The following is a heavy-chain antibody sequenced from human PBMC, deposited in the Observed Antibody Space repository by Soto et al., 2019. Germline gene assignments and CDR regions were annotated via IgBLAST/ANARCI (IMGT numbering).Heavy chain of an antibody. Sequence: QVQLQESGPGLVKPSETLSLTCTVSGGSISSYYWSWIRQPPGKGLEWIGYIYYSGSTNYNPSLKRGVHISGDTSKTQFSLQLGSVTAADTAVYSCARAFRPYSSSWYSAEYFQHWGQGTLVTVSS. V-gene: IGHV4-59*01. CDR3: ARAFRPYSSSWYSAEYFQH. CDR2: IYYSGST. D-gene: IGHD6-13*01. J-gene: IGHJ1*01. CDR1: GGSISSYY.